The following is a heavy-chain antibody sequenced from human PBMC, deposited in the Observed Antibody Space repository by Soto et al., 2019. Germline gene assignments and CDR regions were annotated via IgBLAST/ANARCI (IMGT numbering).Heavy chain of an antibody. Sequence: QVQLVQSGAEVKKPGASVKLSCKASGYTFTSYYMNWVRRAPGQGLEWMGIINPRDGRTSYAQEFQGRVTMTRDTSTSTVYMELSSLRSEDTAVYYCAREGERVPWYSSGWYDFWGQGTLVTVSS. J-gene: IGHJ4*02. CDR1: GYTFTSYY. CDR3: AREGERVPWYSSGWYDF. V-gene: IGHV1-46*03. CDR2: INPRDGRT. D-gene: IGHD6-13*01.